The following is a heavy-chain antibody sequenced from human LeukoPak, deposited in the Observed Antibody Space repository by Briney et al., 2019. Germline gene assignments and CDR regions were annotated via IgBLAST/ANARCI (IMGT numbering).Heavy chain of an antibody. CDR1: GGSIRTYY. Sequence: ASETLSLTCTVSGGSIRTYYWSWIRQSPGKGLEWIGSIYYIGSTKYDPSLKSRVTISADTSKNQFSLKLTSVTAADTAVYFCARVVAAATYYFDYWGQGTLVTVSS. J-gene: IGHJ4*02. CDR3: ARVVAAATYYFDY. V-gene: IGHV4-59*01. CDR2: IYYIGST. D-gene: IGHD6-13*01.